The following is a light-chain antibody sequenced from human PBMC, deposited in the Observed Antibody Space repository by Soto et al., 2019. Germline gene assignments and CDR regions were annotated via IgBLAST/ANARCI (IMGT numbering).Light chain of an antibody. CDR2: GAS. CDR3: QQYNTWPPT. J-gene: IGKJ1*01. V-gene: IGKV3D-15*01. CDR1: QSVRSN. Sequence: EIVITQAPATLSASPGERATLSCRASQSVRSNLAWYQQKPGQAPRLLIYGASTRATGIPARFSGSGSGTEFTLSIGSLQSEDFAIYYCQQYNTWPPTLGQGTKVDIK.